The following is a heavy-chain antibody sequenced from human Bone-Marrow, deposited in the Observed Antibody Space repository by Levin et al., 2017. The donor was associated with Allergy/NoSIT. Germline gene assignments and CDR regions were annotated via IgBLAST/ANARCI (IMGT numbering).Heavy chain of an antibody. V-gene: IGHV3-33*01. Sequence: GGSLRLSCAASGFRFSDHGMHWVRQAPGKGLEWVGVIWYDGSNKYYADSVKGRITISRDNSKITLYLQVDNLRVDDTAVYFCARDLDTSELFDSWGQGTLVTVAS. CDR2: IWYDGSNK. J-gene: IGHJ4*02. CDR3: ARDLDTSELFDS. D-gene: IGHD3-22*01. CDR1: GFRFSDHG.